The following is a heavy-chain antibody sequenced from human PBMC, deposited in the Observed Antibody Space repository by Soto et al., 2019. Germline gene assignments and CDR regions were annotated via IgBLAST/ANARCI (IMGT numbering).Heavy chain of an antibody. Sequence: PSETLSLTCTVSGGSVSNGNYYWGWIRQSPGKGLEWIGSVYYRGRSYSKSSVKSRVTISVDTSKNQFSLNLNSVTASDTAVYYCVSQRTSVLTQAYFDYWGPGALVTVSA. CDR2: VYYRGRS. CDR1: GGSVSNGNYY. V-gene: IGHV4-39*01. J-gene: IGHJ4*02. CDR3: VSQRTSVLTQAYFDY. D-gene: IGHD2-8*01.